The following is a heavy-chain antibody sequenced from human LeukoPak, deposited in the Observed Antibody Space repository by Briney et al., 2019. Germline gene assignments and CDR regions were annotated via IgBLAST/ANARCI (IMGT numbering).Heavy chain of an antibody. CDR1: GVSISSGGYY. J-gene: IGHJ4*02. CDR3: ARGGTMVRTKGYFDY. CDR2: IYYSGST. V-gene: IGHV4-31*03. Sequence: SQTLSLTCTVSGVSISSGGYYWSWIRQHPGKGLEWIGYIYYSGSTYYNPSLKSRVTISVDTSKNQFSLKLSSVTAADTAVYYCARGGTMVRTKGYFDYWGQGTLVTVSS. D-gene: IGHD3-10*01.